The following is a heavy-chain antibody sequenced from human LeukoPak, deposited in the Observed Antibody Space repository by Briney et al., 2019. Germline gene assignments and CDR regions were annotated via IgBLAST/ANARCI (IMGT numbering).Heavy chain of an antibody. V-gene: IGHV1-69*13. J-gene: IGHJ6*03. Sequence: SVKVSCKTSGGTFRNYGFSWVRQAPGQGLEWMGGIIPIFGTGKYAQKFQGRVTIIADEFTSTAYMELSSLRSEDTAVYYCASRYCSGGSCFSRDYYYYYMDVWGKGTTVTVSS. D-gene: IGHD2-15*01. CDR1: GGTFRNYG. CDR2: IIPIFGTG. CDR3: ASRYCSGGSCFSRDYYYYYMDV.